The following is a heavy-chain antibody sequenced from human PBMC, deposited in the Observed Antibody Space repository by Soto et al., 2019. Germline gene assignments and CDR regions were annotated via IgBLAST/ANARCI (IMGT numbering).Heavy chain of an antibody. V-gene: IGHV1-69*06. CDR2: IIPIFGTA. CDR3: ASDSSGYYPYYFDY. D-gene: IGHD3-22*01. Sequence: ASVKVSCKASGGTFSSYAISWVRQAPGQGLEWMGGIIPIFGTANYAQKFQGRVTITADKSTSTAYMELSSLRSEDTAVYYCASDSSGYYPYYFDYCGQGTLVTVSS. CDR1: GGTFSSYA. J-gene: IGHJ4*02.